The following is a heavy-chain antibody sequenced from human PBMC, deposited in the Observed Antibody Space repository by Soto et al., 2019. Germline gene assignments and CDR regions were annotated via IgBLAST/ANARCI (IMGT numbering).Heavy chain of an antibody. D-gene: IGHD5-18*01. CDR1: GYSFAGYW. CDR2: IDPSDSQT. Sequence: GDPLKISCKGSGYSFAGYWITWVRQNPGKGLEWMGRIDPSDSQTYYSPSFRGHVTTSVTKSITTVFLQWSSLRASDTARYYCARQIYDADTGPNCQYYFDSWGQGTPVTVSS. CDR3: ARQIYDADTGPNCQYYFDS. J-gene: IGHJ4*02. V-gene: IGHV5-10-1*01.